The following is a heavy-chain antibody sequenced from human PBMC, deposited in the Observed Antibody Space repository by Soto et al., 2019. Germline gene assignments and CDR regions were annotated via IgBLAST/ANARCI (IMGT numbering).Heavy chain of an antibody. CDR2: IYPGDSDT. V-gene: IGHV5-51*01. J-gene: IGHJ6*02. CDR3: AREGQVAGTAYYGMDV. Sequence: PGESLKISCKGSGYSFTSYWIGWVRQMPGKGLEWMGIIYPGDSDTRYSPSFQGQVTISADKSISTAYLQWSSLKASDTAMYYCAREGQVAGTAYYGMDVWGQGTTVTVSS. CDR1: GYSFTSYW. D-gene: IGHD6-19*01.